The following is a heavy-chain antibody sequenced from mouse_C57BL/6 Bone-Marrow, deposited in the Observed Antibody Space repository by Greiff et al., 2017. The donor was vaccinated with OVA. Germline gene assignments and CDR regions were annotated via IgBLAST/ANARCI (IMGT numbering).Heavy chain of an antibody. J-gene: IGHJ4*01. CDR3: ARGRRGDYAMDY. CDR1: GYTFTSYG. D-gene: IGHD2-12*01. CDR2: IYPRSGNT. Sequence: VQLQQSGAELARPGASVKLSCKASGYTFTSYGISWVKQRPGQGLEWIGEIYPRSGNTYYNEKFKGKATLTADKSSSTAYMELRSLTSEDSAVYFCARGRRGDYAMDYWGQGTSVTVSS. V-gene: IGHV1-81*01.